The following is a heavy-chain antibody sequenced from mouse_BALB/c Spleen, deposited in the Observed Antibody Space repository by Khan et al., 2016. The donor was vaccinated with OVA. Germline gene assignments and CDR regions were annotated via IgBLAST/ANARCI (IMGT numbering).Heavy chain of an antibody. Sequence: EVQLQESGPGLVKPSQSLSLTCTVSGYSITSDYAWNWIRQFPGNKLEWMGYISYSGSTNYNPALKSRISITRDKSKNQFFLQLNSVTTEDTATYYCERDGSRYNEAMDYWGQGTSVTVSA. CDR1: GYSITSDYA. V-gene: IGHV3-2*02. D-gene: IGHD2-3*01. CDR2: ISYSGST. J-gene: IGHJ4*01. CDR3: ERDGSRYNEAMDY.